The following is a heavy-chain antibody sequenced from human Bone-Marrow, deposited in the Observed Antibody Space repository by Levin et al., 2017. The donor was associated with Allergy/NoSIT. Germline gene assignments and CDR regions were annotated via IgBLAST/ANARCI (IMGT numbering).Heavy chain of an antibody. V-gene: IGHV4-31*03. D-gene: IGHD5-24*01. Sequence: SQTLSLTCSLSGGSISTGGFHWSWVRQRPGKGLEWIGYIYYSGNTYYNPSLQSRLSISIDTSKNQFSLRLTSVTAADAAVYYCAREDGYVFDYWGQGTLVTVSS. CDR3: AREDGYVFDY. J-gene: IGHJ4*02. CDR1: GGSISTGGFH. CDR2: IYYSGNT.